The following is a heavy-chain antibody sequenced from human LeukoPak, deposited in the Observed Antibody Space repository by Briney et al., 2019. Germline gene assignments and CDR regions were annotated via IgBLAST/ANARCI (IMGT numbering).Heavy chain of an antibody. CDR3: ARAGPKNPYCGGDCQTGGFDP. J-gene: IGHJ5*02. CDR2: ISSSGSTI. CDR1: GFTFSDYY. Sequence: GGSLRLSCAASGFTFSDYYMSWIRQAPGKGLEWVSYISSSGSTIYYADSVKGRFTISRDNAKNSLYLQMNSLRAEDTAVYYCARAGPKNPYCGGDCQTGGFDPWGQGTLVTVSS. V-gene: IGHV3-11*04. D-gene: IGHD2-21*02.